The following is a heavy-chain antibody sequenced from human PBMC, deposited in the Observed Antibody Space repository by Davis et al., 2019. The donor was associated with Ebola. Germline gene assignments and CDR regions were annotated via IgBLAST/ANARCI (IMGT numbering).Heavy chain of an antibody. D-gene: IGHD3-10*01. Sequence: MPGGSLRLSCAVYGGSFSGYYWSWIRLPPGKGLEWIGEINHSGSTNYNPSLKSRVTISVDTSKNQFSLKLSSVTAAETAVYYCARHESDYYGSGSYHYWGQGTLVTVSS. CDR2: INHSGST. CDR3: ARHESDYYGSGSYHY. CDR1: GGSFSGYY. V-gene: IGHV4-34*01. J-gene: IGHJ4*02.